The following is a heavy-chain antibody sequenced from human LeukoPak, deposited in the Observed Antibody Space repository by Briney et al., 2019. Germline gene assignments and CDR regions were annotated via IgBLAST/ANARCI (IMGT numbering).Heavy chain of an antibody. Sequence: KPSETLSLTCTVSGGSISSYYWTWIRQPAGKGLEWIGRIHTSGNTNYSPSLKSRVTISLDTSANQFSLNLTSVTAADTAVYYCAGEIGTSRWFDPWGQGTLVTVSS. D-gene: IGHD1-7*01. CDR1: GGSISSYY. V-gene: IGHV4-4*07. J-gene: IGHJ5*02. CDR2: IHTSGNT. CDR3: AGEIGTSRWFDP.